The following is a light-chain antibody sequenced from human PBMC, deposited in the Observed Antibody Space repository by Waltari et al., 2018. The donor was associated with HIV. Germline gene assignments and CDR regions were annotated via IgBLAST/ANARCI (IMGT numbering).Light chain of an antibody. J-gene: IGLJ3*02. CDR2: TDN. V-gene: IGLV1-40*01. Sequence: QSVLTQPPSVSGAPGQTVTISCTGSSSNLGAGFHVHWYQQLPRSGPNLLIYTDNNRPSGVPDRFSGSRSGTSASLAISGLQAGDEADYYCQSYDSSLSGAVFGGGTKLTVL. CDR3: QSYDSSLSGAV. CDR1: SSNLGAGFH.